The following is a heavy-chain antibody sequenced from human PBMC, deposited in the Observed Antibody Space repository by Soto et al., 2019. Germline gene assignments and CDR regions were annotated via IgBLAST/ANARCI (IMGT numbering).Heavy chain of an antibody. V-gene: IGHV1-3*01. J-gene: IGHJ6*02. Sequence: GASVKVSCKASGYTFTSYAMHWVRQAPGQRLEWMGWINAGNGNTKYSQKFQGRVTITRDTSASTAYMELSSLRSEDTAVYYCAREDQWLAPSGVWGQGTTVTVSS. CDR1: GYTFTSYA. CDR2: INAGNGNT. D-gene: IGHD6-19*01. CDR3: AREDQWLAPSGV.